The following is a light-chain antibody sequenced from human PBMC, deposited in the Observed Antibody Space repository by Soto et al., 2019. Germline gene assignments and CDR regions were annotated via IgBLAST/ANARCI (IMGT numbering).Light chain of an antibody. Sequence: QPVLTQSPSASASLGASVKLTCTLSSRHSSYAIAWHQQQPEKGPRYLMKLNSDGRHTKGDGIPDRFSGSSSGTERYLTICSLQSEDEADYYCQTWGTGILVFGGGTKLTVL. J-gene: IGLJ2*01. CDR3: QTWGTGILV. CDR1: SRHSSYA. V-gene: IGLV4-69*01. CDR2: LNSDGRH.